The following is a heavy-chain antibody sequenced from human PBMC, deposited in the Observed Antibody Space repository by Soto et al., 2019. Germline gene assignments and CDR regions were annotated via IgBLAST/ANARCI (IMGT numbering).Heavy chain of an antibody. J-gene: IGHJ6*02. V-gene: IGHV3-15*07. D-gene: IGHD3-10*01. CDR3: TTDPHGSGSYFGGDYYYGMDV. Sequence: GGSLRLSCAASGFTFSNAWMNWVRQAPGKGLEWVGRIKSKTDGGTTDYAAPVKGRFTISRDDSKNMLYLQMNSLKTEDTAVYYCTTDPHGSGSYFGGDYYYGMDVWGQGTTVTVSS. CDR1: GFTFSNAW. CDR2: IKSKTDGGTT.